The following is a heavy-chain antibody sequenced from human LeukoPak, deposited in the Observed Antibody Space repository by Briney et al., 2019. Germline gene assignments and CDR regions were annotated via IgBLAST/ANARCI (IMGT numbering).Heavy chain of an antibody. Sequence: GGTPRLSCAASGFTFSSEAMSWGRQAPGKGLEWFSAISGSGGSTYYADSVKGRFTISRDNSKNTLHLQMNSLRAEDTAVYYCARDRGYSGSGYYYYGMDVWGQGTTVTVSS. CDR1: GFTFSSEA. D-gene: IGHD5-12*01. V-gene: IGHV3-23*01. J-gene: IGHJ6*02. CDR2: ISGSGGST. CDR3: ARDRGYSGSGYYYYGMDV.